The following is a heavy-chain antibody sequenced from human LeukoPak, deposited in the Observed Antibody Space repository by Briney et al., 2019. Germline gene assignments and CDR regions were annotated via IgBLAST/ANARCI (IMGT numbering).Heavy chain of an antibody. Sequence: PGGSLRLSCAASGFTFSSYGMHWVRQAPGKGLVWVSRIYSDGSSKSYADSVKGRFTISRDNAKNTLYLQMNSLRAEDTAVYYCARNGIAALSWGQGTLVTVSS. CDR2: IYSDGSSK. CDR1: GFTFSSYG. CDR3: ARNGIAALS. J-gene: IGHJ5*02. V-gene: IGHV3-74*01. D-gene: IGHD6-6*01.